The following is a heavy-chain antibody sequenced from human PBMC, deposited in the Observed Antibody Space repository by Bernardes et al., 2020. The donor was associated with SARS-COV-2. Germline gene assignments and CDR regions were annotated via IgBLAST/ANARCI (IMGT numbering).Heavy chain of an antibody. D-gene: IGHD2-8*02. CDR1: GLTFSNYE. CDR3: ASQGGTYCTGGVCLNDY. J-gene: IGHJ4*02. Sequence: SLRLSCAASGLTFSNYEMNWVRQAPGKGLEWVSHISSSGSLIYYADSVRGRFTISRDNAKNSLYLQMNSLRDEDTAVYYCASQGGTYCTGGVCLNDYWGQGTLVTVSS. V-gene: IGHV3-48*03. CDR2: ISSSGSLI.